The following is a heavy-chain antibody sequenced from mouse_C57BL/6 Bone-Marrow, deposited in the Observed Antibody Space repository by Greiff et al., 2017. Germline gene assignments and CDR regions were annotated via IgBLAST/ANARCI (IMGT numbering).Heavy chain of an antibody. Sequence: EVHLVESGAELVRPGASVKLSCTASGFNIKDDYMHWVKQRPEQGLEWIGWIDPENGVTEYASKFQGKANITADTSSNTTYLQLRSLTSEDAAVYFCTNTVYYDIPGAYGGQGTLVTVSA. J-gene: IGHJ3*01. CDR3: TNTVYYDIPGAY. CDR1: GFNIKDDY. CDR2: IDPENGVT. V-gene: IGHV14-4*01. D-gene: IGHD2-4*01.